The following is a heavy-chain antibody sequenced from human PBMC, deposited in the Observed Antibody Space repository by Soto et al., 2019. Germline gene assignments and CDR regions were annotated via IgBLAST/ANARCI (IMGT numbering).Heavy chain of an antibody. CDR2: IYYSGST. CDR3: ERSNDGDDIDP. CDR1: GGSISSYY. J-gene: IGHJ5*02. Sequence: PSETLSLTCTVSGGSISSYYWSWIRQPPGKGLEWIGYIYYSGSTNYNPSLKSRVTISVDTSKNQFSLKLSSVTAADTAVYYCERSNDGDDIDPWGQGILVTVSS. D-gene: IGHD4-17*01. V-gene: IGHV4-59*01.